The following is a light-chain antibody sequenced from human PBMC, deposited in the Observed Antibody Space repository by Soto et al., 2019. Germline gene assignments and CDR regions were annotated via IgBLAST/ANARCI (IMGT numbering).Light chain of an antibody. CDR2: DVT. CDR3: CSHAGRGSVL. J-gene: IGLJ2*01. CDR1: SSNIGNNY. Sequence: QSVLTQPPSVSAAPGQKVTISCSGSSSNIGNNYVSWYQQLPGTAPKLVIYDVTKRPSGVSDRFSASKSGNTASLTISGLQAEDEADYYCCSHAGRGSVLFGGGTKLTVL. V-gene: IGLV1-51*01.